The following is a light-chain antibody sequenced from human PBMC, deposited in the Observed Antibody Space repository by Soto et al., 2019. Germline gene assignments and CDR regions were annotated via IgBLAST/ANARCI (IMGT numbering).Light chain of an antibody. CDR1: SSDVGSYVR. V-gene: IGLV2-18*02. CDR2: EVN. Sequence: QSALTQPPSVSGSPGQSVTISCTGTSSDVGSYVRVSWYQQPPGTAPKLMIYEVNNRPSGVPDRFSGSKSGNTASLTISGLQAEDEADYYCSSYTTSSTLLFGGGTKVTVL. J-gene: IGLJ2*01. CDR3: SSYTTSSTLL.